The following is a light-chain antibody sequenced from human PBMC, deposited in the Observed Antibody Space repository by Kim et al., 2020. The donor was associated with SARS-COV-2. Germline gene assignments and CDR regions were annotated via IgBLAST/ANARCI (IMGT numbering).Light chain of an antibody. V-gene: IGKV1-8*01. CDR3: QQYNSYPRT. CDR1: QGISSY. J-gene: IGKJ1*01. CDR2: AAS. Sequence: ASTGDRVTITCRASQGISSYLAWYQQKPGKAPKLLIYAASTLQSGVPSRFSGSGSGTDFTLTISCLQSEDFATYYCQQYNSYPRTFGQGTKVDIK.